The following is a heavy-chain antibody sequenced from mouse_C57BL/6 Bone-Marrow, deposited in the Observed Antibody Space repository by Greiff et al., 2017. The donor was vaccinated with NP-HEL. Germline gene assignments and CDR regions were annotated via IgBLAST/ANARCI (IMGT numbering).Heavy chain of an antibody. D-gene: IGHD2-1*01. V-gene: IGHV1-15*01. CDR3: TSSYYGKFFYAMDY. CDR2: IDPETGGT. CDR1: GYTFTDYV. J-gene: IGHJ4*01. Sequence: QVQLQQSGAELVRPGASVTLSCKASGYTFTDYVMHWVKQTPVHGLEWIGAIDPETGGTAYNQKFKGKAILTADKSSSTAYMELRSLTSEDSAVYYCTSSYYGKFFYAMDYWGQGTSVTVSS.